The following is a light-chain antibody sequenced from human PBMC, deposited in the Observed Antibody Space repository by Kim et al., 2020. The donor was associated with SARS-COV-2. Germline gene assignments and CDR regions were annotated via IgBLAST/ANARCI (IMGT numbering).Light chain of an antibody. J-gene: IGLJ2*01. CDR1: NVRTYY. CDR2: AKN. CDR3: KSRDSSGTLLV. V-gene: IGLV3-19*01. Sequence: ALGQTVRITSRGDNVRTYYASWYQQKPGQAHVLVIFAKNNRPSGIPDRFSGSNSGNTASLNIKGAQAEDEADYYCKSRDSSGTLLVFGGGTQLTVL.